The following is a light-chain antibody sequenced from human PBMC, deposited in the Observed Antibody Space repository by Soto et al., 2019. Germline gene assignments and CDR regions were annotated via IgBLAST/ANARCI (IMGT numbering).Light chain of an antibody. Sequence: IVMTQSPATLSVSPGERATLSCRASQSVSSNLAWYQQKPGLAPRLLIYAASARATGLPARFSGSGSGTEFTLTISGLQSEDFAVYYCQQYNNWPRTFGQGTKLEIK. CDR2: AAS. CDR3: QQYNNWPRT. J-gene: IGKJ2*01. CDR1: QSVSSN. V-gene: IGKV3-15*01.